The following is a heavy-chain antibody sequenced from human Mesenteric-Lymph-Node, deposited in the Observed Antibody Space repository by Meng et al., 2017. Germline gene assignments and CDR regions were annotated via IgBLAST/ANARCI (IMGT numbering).Heavy chain of an antibody. Sequence: VQLQQWGAGLLKPSETLSLTCAVNGGSLSGAYWNWIRQPPGKGLEWIGEIIHGGSPSYNPSLKSRVTISVDTSKNQFSLKLSSVTAADTAVYYCARSALTRAVAGISDYWGQGTLVTVSS. V-gene: IGHV4-34*12. CDR3: ARSALTRAVAGISDY. CDR1: GGSLSGAY. CDR2: IIHGGSP. J-gene: IGHJ4*02. D-gene: IGHD6-19*01.